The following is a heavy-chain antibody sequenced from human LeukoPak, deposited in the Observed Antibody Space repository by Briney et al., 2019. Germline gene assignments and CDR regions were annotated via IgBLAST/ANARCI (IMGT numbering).Heavy chain of an antibody. CDR2: ISAYDGNT. J-gene: IGHJ4*02. Sequence: ASVKVSCKASGYTFTSYGISWVRQAPGQGLEWMRWISAYDGNTNYAQKLQGRVTMTTDTSTSTAYMELRSLRSDDTAVYYCAREVYTLYGDYEFFVDYWGQGTLVTVSS. CDR3: AREVYTLYGDYEFFVDY. D-gene: IGHD4-17*01. CDR1: GYTFTSYG. V-gene: IGHV1-18*01.